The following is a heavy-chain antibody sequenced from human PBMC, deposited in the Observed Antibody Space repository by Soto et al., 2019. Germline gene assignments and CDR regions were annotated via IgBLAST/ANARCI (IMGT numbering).Heavy chain of an antibody. CDR3: ARGSGVQLWLLAFDI. V-gene: IGHV1-69*13. D-gene: IGHD5-18*01. J-gene: IGHJ3*02. CDR1: GGPFSGYA. Sequence: SGRVACEGAGGPFSGYAMGGVRQAPGQGLEWMGGIIPIFGTANYAQKFQGRVTITADESTSTAYMELSSLRSEDTAVYYCARGSGVQLWLLAFDIWGQGTMLTV. CDR2: IIPIFGTA.